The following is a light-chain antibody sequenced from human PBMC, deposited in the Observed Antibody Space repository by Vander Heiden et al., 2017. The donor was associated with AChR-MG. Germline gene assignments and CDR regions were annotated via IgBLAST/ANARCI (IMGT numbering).Light chain of an antibody. CDR1: SSDVANYNL. CDR2: EVT. CDR3: CSYAGTSTWV. Sequence: QSALTQPASLSGSPGQSITISCTVSSSDVANYNLVSWYQQHPDKAPKLMIYEVTKRPSGVSNRFSGSKSGNTASLTISGLQAEDEADYCCCSYAGTSTWVFGGGTKLTVL. V-gene: IGLV2-23*02. J-gene: IGLJ3*02.